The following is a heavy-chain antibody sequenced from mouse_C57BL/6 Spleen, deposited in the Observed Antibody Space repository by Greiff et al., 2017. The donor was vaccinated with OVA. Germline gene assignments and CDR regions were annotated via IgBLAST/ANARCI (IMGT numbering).Heavy chain of an antibody. J-gene: IGHJ2*01. CDR3: ARRDFDY. V-gene: IGHV1-42*01. Sequence: VQLQQSGPELVKPGASVKISCKASGYSFTGYYMNWVKQSPEKSLEWIGEINPSTGGTPYNQKFKAKATLTVDKSSSTAYMQLKSLTSEDSAVYYCARRDFDYWGQGTTLTVSS. CDR2: INPSTGGT. CDR1: GYSFTGYY.